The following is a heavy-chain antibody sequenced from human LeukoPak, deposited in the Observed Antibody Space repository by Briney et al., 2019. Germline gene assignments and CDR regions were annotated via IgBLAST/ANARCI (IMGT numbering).Heavy chain of an antibody. V-gene: IGHV3-23*01. CDR2: ISGSGGST. CDR1: GFTFSSYA. D-gene: IGHD2-2*01. J-gene: IGHJ3*02. Sequence: PGGSLRLSCAASGFTFSSYAMSWVRQAPGKGLEWVSAISGSGGSTYYADSVKGRFTISRDNAKNSLYLEMNSLRAEDTAVYYCAKDGYCTSTSCYIDAFDIWGQGTVVTVSS. CDR3: AKDGYCTSTSCYIDAFDI.